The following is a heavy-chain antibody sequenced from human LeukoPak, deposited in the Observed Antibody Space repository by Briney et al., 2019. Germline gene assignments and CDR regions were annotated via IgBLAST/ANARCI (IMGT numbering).Heavy chain of an antibody. D-gene: IGHD6-13*01. V-gene: IGHV1-8*01. Sequence: ASVKVSCKASGYTFTSYDINWVRQATGQGLEWMGWMNPNSGNTGYAQKFQDRVTMTRNTSISTAYMELSSLRCADTAVYYCARGKYSSSWHSWFDPWGQGTLVTVSS. CDR2: MNPNSGNT. J-gene: IGHJ5*02. CDR3: ARGKYSSSWHSWFDP. CDR1: GYTFTSYD.